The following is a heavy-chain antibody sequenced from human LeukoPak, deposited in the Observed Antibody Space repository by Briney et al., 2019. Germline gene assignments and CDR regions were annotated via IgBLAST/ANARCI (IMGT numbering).Heavy chain of an antibody. Sequence: PSETLSLTCTVSGGSISSSSYSWSWIRQPPGKGLEWIGYIYYSGSTNYNPSLKSRVTISVDTSKNQFSLKLSSVTAADTAVYYCARDHIGHSSSPIYWFDPWGQGTLVTASS. CDR2: IYYSGST. CDR1: GGSISSSSYS. CDR3: ARDHIGHSSSPIYWFDP. D-gene: IGHD6-6*01. J-gene: IGHJ5*02. V-gene: IGHV4-61*01.